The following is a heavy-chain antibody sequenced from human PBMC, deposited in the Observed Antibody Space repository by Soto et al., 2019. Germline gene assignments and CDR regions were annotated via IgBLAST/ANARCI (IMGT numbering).Heavy chain of an antibody. J-gene: IGHJ4*02. CDR2: IKRKADGGTV. CDR1: GFTFSNAW. V-gene: IGHV3-15*01. Sequence: EVQLVESGGGLVKPGGSLRLSCAASGFTFSNAWMTWVRQAPGKGLEWVGRIKRKADGGTVDYAAPVKGRFSISRDDSKNTLYLQMNSLKTEDTAMYYCTSDLLGATGSGYWGQGSLVTVSS. D-gene: IGHD1-26*01. CDR3: TSDLLGATGSGY.